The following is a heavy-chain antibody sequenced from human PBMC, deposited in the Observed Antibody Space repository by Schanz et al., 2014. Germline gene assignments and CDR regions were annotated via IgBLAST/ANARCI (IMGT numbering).Heavy chain of an antibody. Sequence: QVHLVQSGAEVHKPGASVKVSCKASGYTLSAYSLHWVRQAPGQGLEWMGWISAYNGNTNYAQKLQGRVTMTTDTSTSTAYMELRSLRSDDTAVYYCARGGYSSGWYDRDIAHFDYWGQGTLVTVSS. CDR1: GYTLSAYS. D-gene: IGHD6-19*01. CDR3: ARGGYSSGWYDRDIAHFDY. CDR2: ISAYNGNT. V-gene: IGHV1-18*01. J-gene: IGHJ4*02.